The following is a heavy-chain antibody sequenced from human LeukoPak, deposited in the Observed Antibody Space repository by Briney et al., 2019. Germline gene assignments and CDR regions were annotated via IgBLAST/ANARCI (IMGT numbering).Heavy chain of an antibody. V-gene: IGHV3-30*18. Sequence: GTSLRLSCAASGLTFSNYGMHWVRQAPGKGLEWVAVISYDGSNKYYADSVKGRFTISRDNSKNTLYLQMNSLRAEDTAVYYCAKDQGYSYGYGVFDYWGQGTLVTVSS. CDR2: ISYDGSNK. J-gene: IGHJ4*02. D-gene: IGHD5-18*01. CDR3: AKDQGYSYGYGVFDY. CDR1: GLTFSNYG.